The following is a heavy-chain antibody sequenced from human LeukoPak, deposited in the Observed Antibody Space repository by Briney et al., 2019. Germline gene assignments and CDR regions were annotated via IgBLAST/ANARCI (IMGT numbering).Heavy chain of an antibody. V-gene: IGHV3-33*01. Sequence: GGSLRLSCAASGFTLSSYGMHWVRQAPGKGLEWVAVIWYDGSNKYYADSVKGRFTISRDNSKNTLYLQMNSLRAEDTAVYYCARETVTRFNYYYYYMDVWGKGTTVTVSS. CDR1: GFTLSSYG. D-gene: IGHD4-11*01. J-gene: IGHJ6*03. CDR2: IWYDGSNK. CDR3: ARETVTRFNYYYYYMDV.